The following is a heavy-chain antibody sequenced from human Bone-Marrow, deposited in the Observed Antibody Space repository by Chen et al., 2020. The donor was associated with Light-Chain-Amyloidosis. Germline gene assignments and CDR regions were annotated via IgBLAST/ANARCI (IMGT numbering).Heavy chain of an antibody. V-gene: IGHV3-74*01. D-gene: IGHD1-26*01. CDR1: GFTLSSYW. J-gene: IGHJ6*02. CDR2: INGAGSGT. Sequence: EVQLVESGGVLVQSGRSLTLSCSASGFTLSSYWMHWVRQAPGKGLVWVSHINGAGSGTDYADYVTGRFIISRDNTKNTLYLQMNSLGVEDTAVYYCARSLGPYGMDVWGQGTTVTVSS. CDR3: ARSLGPYGMDV.